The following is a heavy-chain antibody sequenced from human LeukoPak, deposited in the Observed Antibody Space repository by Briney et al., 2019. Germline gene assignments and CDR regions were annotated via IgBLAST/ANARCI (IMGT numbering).Heavy chain of an antibody. CDR1: GGSISSGSYY. V-gene: IGHV4-61*02. Sequence: SETLSLTCTVSGGSISSGSYYWSWIRQPAGKGLEWIGRIYTSGSTNYNPSLKSRVTISVDTSKNQFSPKLSSVTAADTAVYYCARDGSSWYNWFDPWGQGTLVTVSS. CDR2: IYTSGST. J-gene: IGHJ5*02. D-gene: IGHD6-13*01. CDR3: ARDGSSWYNWFDP.